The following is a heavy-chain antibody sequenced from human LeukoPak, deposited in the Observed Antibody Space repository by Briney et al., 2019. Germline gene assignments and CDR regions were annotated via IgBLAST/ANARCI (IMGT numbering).Heavy chain of an antibody. Sequence: SVKVSWKASGGTFSSYAISWVRQAPGQGLEWMGGIIPIFGTANYAQKFQGRVTITTDESTSTAYMELSSLRSEDTAVYYCASDDFWSGYSSFDYWGQGTLVTVSS. D-gene: IGHD3-3*01. CDR2: IIPIFGTA. V-gene: IGHV1-69*05. CDR1: GGTFSSYA. J-gene: IGHJ4*02. CDR3: ASDDFWSGYSSFDY.